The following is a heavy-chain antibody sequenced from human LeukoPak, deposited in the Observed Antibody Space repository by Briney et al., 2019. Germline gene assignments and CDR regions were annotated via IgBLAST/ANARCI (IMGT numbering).Heavy chain of an antibody. CDR3: ARGASSAGYAFDI. J-gene: IGHJ3*02. D-gene: IGHD3-10*01. Sequence: GGSLRLSCVASGFTFSSNSMNWVRQAPGKGLEWVSSISSSSSYIYYADSMKGRFTISRDNAKNSLYLQMNSLRAEDTAVFYCARGASSAGYAFDIWGQGTMVTVSS. CDR2: ISSSSSYI. CDR1: GFTFSSNS. V-gene: IGHV3-21*01.